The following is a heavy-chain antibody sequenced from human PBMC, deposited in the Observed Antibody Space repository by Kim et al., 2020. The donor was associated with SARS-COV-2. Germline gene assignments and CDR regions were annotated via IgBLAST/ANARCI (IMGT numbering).Heavy chain of an antibody. CDR2: INHSGST. V-gene: IGHV4-34*01. D-gene: IGHD6-19*01. Sequence: SETLSLTCAVYGGSFSGYYWSWIRQPPGKGLEWIGEINHSGSTNYNPSLKSRVTISVDTSKNQFSLKLSSVTAAYTAVYYCARARSSGWDYYYYYYGMDVRGQGTTVTVSS. CDR1: GGSFSGYY. CDR3: ARARSSGWDYYYYYYGMDV. J-gene: IGHJ6*02.